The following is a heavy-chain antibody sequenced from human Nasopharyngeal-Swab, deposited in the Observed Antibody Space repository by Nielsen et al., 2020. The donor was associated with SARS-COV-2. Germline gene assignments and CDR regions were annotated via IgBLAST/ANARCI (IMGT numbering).Heavy chain of an antibody. Sequence: GGSLRLSCAASGFTFSSYAMSWVRQAPGKGLEWVSAISGSGGSTYYADSVKGRFTISRDNSKNTLYPQMNSLRAEDTAVYYCAKVRPDGSGSYTYYFDYWGQGTLVTVSS. D-gene: IGHD3-10*01. CDR1: GFTFSSYA. V-gene: IGHV3-23*01. J-gene: IGHJ4*02. CDR3: AKVRPDGSGSYTYYFDY. CDR2: ISGSGGST.